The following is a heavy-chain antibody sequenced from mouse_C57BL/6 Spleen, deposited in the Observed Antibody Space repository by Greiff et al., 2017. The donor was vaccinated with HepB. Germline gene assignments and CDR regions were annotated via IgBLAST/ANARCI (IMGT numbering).Heavy chain of an antibody. V-gene: IGHV14-1*01. J-gene: IGHJ3*01. Sequence: VQLQQSGAELVRPGASVKLSCTASGFNIKDYYMHWVKQRPEQGLEWIGRIDPEDGDTEYAPKFQGKATMTADTSSNTAYLQLSSLTSEDTAVYYCTTSTMVTRGFAYWGQGTLVTVSA. CDR1: GFNIKDYY. CDR3: TTSTMVTRGFAY. CDR2: IDPEDGDT. D-gene: IGHD2-2*01.